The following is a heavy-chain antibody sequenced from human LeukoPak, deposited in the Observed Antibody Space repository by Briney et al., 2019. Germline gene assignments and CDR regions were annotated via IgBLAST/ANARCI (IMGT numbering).Heavy chain of an antibody. CDR2: INHNGNVN. CDR1: GFTFSSYW. V-gene: IGHV3-7*03. D-gene: IGHD1-26*01. Sequence: GGSLRLSCAASGFTFSSYWMNWARQAPGKGLEWVASINHNGNVNYYVDSVKGRFTISRDNSKNTLYLQMNSLRAEDTAVYYCAKDRVLNSGSYYYYYGMDVWGQGTTVTVSS. J-gene: IGHJ6*02. CDR3: AKDRVLNSGSYYYYYGMDV.